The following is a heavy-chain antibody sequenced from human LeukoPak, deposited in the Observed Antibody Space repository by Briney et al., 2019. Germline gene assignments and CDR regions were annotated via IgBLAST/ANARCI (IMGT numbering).Heavy chain of an antibody. V-gene: IGHV4-59*11. Sequence: PSETLSLTCIVSGDSISRHFWSWIRQPPGKRLECIAFIHYSGRTKYNPSLQSRVTISVDTSENKFSLRLTSVNAADTAVYYCARLLDNDSSGDPDTFDMWGQGTVVTVSS. CDR1: GDSISRHF. CDR3: ARLLDNDSSGDPDTFDM. D-gene: IGHD3-22*01. CDR2: IHYSGRT. J-gene: IGHJ3*02.